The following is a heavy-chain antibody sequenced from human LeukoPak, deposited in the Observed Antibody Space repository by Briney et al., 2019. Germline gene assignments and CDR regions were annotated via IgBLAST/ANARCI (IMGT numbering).Heavy chain of an antibody. CDR2: VYYSGNT. D-gene: IGHD2/OR15-2a*01. V-gene: IGHV4-39*01. CDR3: ARAEF. J-gene: IGHJ4*02. Sequence: SETLSLTCTVSGASIASRTYYWDSIRQPPGKGLEWLGNVYYSGNTYYNPSLKSRVTISVDTSKNRFSLKLSSVTAADTAVYFCARAEFWDQGTLVTVSS. CDR1: GASIASRTYY.